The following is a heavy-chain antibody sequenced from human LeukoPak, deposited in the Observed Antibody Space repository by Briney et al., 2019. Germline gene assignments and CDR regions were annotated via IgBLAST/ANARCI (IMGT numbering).Heavy chain of an antibody. CDR3: ASHNYGKFDY. CDR2: IYHSGST. D-gene: IGHD4-17*01. CDR1: GGSISSGGYS. J-gene: IGHJ4*02. Sequence: SQTLSLTCAVSGGSISSGGYSWSWIRQPPGKGLEWIGYIYHSGSTYYNPSLKSRVTISVDRSKNQFSLKLSSATAADTAVYYCASHNYGKFDYWGQGTLVTVSS. V-gene: IGHV4-30-2*01.